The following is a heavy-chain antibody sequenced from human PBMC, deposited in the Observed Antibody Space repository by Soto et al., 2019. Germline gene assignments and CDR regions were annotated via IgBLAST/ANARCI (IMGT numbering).Heavy chain of an antibody. V-gene: IGHV3-30*18. D-gene: IGHD1-26*01. CDR2: ISYDGGNE. CDR1: VFTFSSYG. CDR3: AKDRYSGTYPTDFDY. Sequence: PXGSLRLSCAGSVFTFSSYGIHCVRHAPGKGLEWVALISYDGGNEKYTESVKDRFTISRDDSHNVAYLQMSSLRTEDTAMYYCAKDRYSGTYPTDFDYWGPVRLGIGSS. J-gene: IGHJ4*02.